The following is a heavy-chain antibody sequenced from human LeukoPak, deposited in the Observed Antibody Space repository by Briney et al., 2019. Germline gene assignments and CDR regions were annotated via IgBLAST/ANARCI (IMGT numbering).Heavy chain of an antibody. CDR3: ARDGWDIVLREYMDV. Sequence: SETLSLTCTVSGGSISSYYWSWIRQPAGKGLEWIGRIYTSGSTNYNPSLKSRVTMSVDTSKNHFSLKLSSVTAADMAVYYCARDGWDIVLREYMDVWGKGTTVTVSS. J-gene: IGHJ6*03. CDR2: IYTSGST. V-gene: IGHV4-4*07. D-gene: IGHD2-8*01. CDR1: GGSISSYY.